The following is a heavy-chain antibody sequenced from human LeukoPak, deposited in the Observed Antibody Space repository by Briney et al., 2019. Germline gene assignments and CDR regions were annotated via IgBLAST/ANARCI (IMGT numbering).Heavy chain of an antibody. CDR1: GGSISDYY. Sequence: SETLSLTCTVSGGSISDYYRGWIRQPPGKGLEWIGYFYNSGSSTYNPSLKSRVTISVDTSKEQFSLKVNSVTAADTAVYYCTRGAVFGVVITPFDYWGQGTLVTVSS. D-gene: IGHD3-3*01. CDR3: TRGAVFGVVITPFDY. J-gene: IGHJ4*02. CDR2: FYNSGSS. V-gene: IGHV4-59*01.